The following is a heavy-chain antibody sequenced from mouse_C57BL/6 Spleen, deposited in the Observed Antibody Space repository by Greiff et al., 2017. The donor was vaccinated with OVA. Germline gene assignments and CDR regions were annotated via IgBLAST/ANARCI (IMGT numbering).Heavy chain of an antibody. Sequence: QVQLQQPGAELVKPGASVKLSCKASGYTFTSYWMHWVKQRPGQGLEWIGMIHPNSGSTNYNEKFKSKATLTVDKSSSTAYMQRSSLTSEDSAVDYCARGGDYDGGVFDYWGQGTTLTVSS. J-gene: IGHJ2*01. CDR2: IHPNSGST. D-gene: IGHD2-4*01. CDR1: GYTFTSYW. CDR3: ARGGDYDGGVFDY. V-gene: IGHV1-64*01.